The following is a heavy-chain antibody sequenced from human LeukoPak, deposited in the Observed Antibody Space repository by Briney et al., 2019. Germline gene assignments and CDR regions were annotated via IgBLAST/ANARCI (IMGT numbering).Heavy chain of an antibody. V-gene: IGHV4-4*07. Sequence: SETLSLTCTVSGGSISSYYWSWIRQPAGKGLEWIGRIYTSGSTNYNPSLKSRVTMSVDTSKNQYSLKLSSVTAADTAVYYCARGPPVYYDILTGYYNRYYYYYMDVWGKGTTVTVSS. CDR1: GGSISSYY. J-gene: IGHJ6*03. CDR2: IYTSGST. D-gene: IGHD3-9*01. CDR3: ARGPPVYYDILTGYYNRYYYYYMDV.